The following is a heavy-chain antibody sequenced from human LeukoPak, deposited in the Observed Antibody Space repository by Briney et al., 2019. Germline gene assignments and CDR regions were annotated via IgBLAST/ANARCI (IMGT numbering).Heavy chain of an antibody. V-gene: IGHV4-4*07. CDR2: IYTSGST. J-gene: IGHJ5*02. CDR1: GGSISSDY. CDR3: ARENAGQQLLVLVSTDFWFDP. Sequence: SETLSLTCTVSGGSISSDYWSWIRQPAGKGLEWIGRIYTSGSTNYNPSLKSRVTMSVDTSKNQFSLKLNSVTAADTAVYYCARENAGQQLLVLVSTDFWFDPWGQGTLVTVSS. D-gene: IGHD6-13*01.